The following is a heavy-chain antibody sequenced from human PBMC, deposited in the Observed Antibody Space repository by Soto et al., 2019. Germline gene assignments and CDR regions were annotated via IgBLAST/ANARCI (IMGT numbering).Heavy chain of an antibody. D-gene: IGHD6-6*01. V-gene: IGHV3-30-3*01. Sequence: QVQLVESGGGVVQPGRSLRLSCAASGFTFSSYAMHWVRQAPGKGLEWVAVISYDGSNKYYADSVKGRFTISRDNSKNTLYLQMNSLRAEDTAVYYCARDSLFPPYSSSQNVNWYFDLWGRGTLVTVSS. J-gene: IGHJ2*01. CDR3: ARDSLFPPYSSSQNVNWYFDL. CDR2: ISYDGSNK. CDR1: GFTFSSYA.